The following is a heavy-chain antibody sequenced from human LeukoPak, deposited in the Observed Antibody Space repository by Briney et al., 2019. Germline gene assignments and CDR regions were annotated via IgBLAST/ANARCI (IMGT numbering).Heavy chain of an antibody. V-gene: IGHV3-48*03. Sequence: GGSLRLSCAVSGFSFSSYGMNWVRQAPGKGLEWVSHISYNGSIIYYADSVRGRFTVSRDNAKNSLYLQMNSLTAEDTAVYYCARRFYYWGQGSLVTVSS. CDR1: GFSFSSYG. CDR3: ARRFYY. CDR2: ISYNGSII. J-gene: IGHJ4*02.